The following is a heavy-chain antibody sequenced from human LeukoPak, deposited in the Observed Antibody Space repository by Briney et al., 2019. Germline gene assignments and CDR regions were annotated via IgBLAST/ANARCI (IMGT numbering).Heavy chain of an antibody. J-gene: IGHJ3*02. CDR3: AKDHGDYGAFDI. CDR1: GFTFSSYA. D-gene: IGHD4-17*01. V-gene: IGHV3-23*01. Sequence: PGGSLRLSCAASGFTFSSYAMSWVRQAPGKGLEWVSAISGSGGSTYYADSVKGRFTISRGNSKNTLYLQMNSLRAEDTAVYYCAKDHGDYGAFDIWGQGTMVTVSS. CDR2: ISGSGGST.